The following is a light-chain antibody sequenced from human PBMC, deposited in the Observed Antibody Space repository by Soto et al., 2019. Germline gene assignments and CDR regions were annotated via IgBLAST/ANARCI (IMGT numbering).Light chain of an antibody. CDR2: EVT. CDR1: YNDVGGYKF. J-gene: IGLJ1*01. CDR3: SSYAGFDMAV. V-gene: IGLV2-8*01. Sequence: QSALTQPPSASGSPGQSVTISCTGTYNDVGGYKFVSWYQQHPGKAPKLLIYEVTQRPSGVPDRFSGSKTGNTASLTVSGLQPEDEADYYCSSYAGFDMAVFGTGTKLTVL.